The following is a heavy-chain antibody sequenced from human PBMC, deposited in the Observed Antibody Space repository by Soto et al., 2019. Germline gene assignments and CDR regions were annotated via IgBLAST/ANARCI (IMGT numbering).Heavy chain of an antibody. J-gene: IGHJ4*02. D-gene: IGHD6-19*01. V-gene: IGHV6-1*01. CDR1: GDSVSSNTAA. CDR2: TYYRSNWRH. Sequence: SQTLSLTCAISGDSVSSNTAAWNWIRSSPSRGLEWLGRTYYRSNWRHDYAVSVKSRITVNPDTSKNHFSLQLNSVTPDDTAVYYCARGVAGTGFDLWGQGTLVTAPQ. CDR3: ARGVAGTGFDL.